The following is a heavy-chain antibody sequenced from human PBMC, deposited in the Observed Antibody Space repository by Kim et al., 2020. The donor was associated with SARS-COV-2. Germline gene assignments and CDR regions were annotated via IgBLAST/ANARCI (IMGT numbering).Heavy chain of an antibody. V-gene: IGHV3-23*01. CDR1: GFTFSSYA. J-gene: IGHJ4*02. CDR2: ISGTGGTA. D-gene: IGHD1-26*01. CDR3: AKCSGSYWEPIDY. Sequence: GGSLRLSCAASGFTFSSYAMSWVRQAPGKGLEWVSVISGTGGTAYYAGSVKGRFTISRDNSKNTLYLQMDSLRAEDTALYYCAKCSGSYWEPIDYWGQGILVTVSS.